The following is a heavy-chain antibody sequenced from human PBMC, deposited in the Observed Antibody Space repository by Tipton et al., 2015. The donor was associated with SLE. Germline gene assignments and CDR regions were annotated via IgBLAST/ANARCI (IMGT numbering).Heavy chain of an antibody. V-gene: IGHV3-74*01. CDR3: ARGSLLPFDH. CDR1: GFAFRSHW. J-gene: IGHJ4*02. CDR2: INSDGSSI. Sequence: GSLRLSCAASGFAFRSHWMHWVRQAPGKGLVWVSHINSDGSSIRYADSMKGRFIISRDNAKNTLYLQMNSLRAEDTAVYYCARGSLLPFDHWGQGTLVTVSS. D-gene: IGHD2-15*01.